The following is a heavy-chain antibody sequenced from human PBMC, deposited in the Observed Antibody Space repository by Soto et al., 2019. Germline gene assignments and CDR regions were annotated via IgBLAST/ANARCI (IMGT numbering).Heavy chain of an antibody. CDR3: TTDRFS. D-gene: IGHD3-16*01. Sequence: EVQLVESGGGLVKPGESLRLSCAVSGFTVSDDWMSWVRQAPGKGLEWVGRIKSKSDGGTIDYVAPVKGRFTISRDDSKNTLYLQMHDLKIEDTAMYYCTTDRFSWGQETLVTVSS. CDR2: IKSKSDGGTI. J-gene: IGHJ5*02. V-gene: IGHV3-15*01. CDR1: GFTVSDDW.